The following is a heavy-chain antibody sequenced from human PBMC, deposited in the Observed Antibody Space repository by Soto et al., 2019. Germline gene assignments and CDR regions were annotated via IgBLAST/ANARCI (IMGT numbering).Heavy chain of an antibody. CDR1: GFTFSSYS. J-gene: IGHJ4*02. D-gene: IGHD5-12*01. CDR3: AGIGYSGYDSGGY. V-gene: IGHV3-21*01. Sequence: GGSLRLSCAASGFTFSSYSMNWVRQAPGKGLEWVSSISSSSSYIYYADSVKGRFTISRDNAKNSLYLQMNSLRAEDTAVYYCAGIGYSGYDSGGYWGQGTLVTVSS. CDR2: ISSSSSYI.